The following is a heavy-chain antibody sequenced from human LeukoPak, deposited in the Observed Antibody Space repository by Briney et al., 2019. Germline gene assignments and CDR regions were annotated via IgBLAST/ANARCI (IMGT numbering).Heavy chain of an antibody. CDR1: GFTFSSYE. D-gene: IGHD3-16*02. CDR3: ARGGITFGGVIVFFDY. Sequence: GESLRLSCAASGFTFSSYEMNWVRQAPGKGLEWVSYISSSGSSIYYADSVKGRFTISRDNAKNSLYLQMNSLRAEDTAVYYCARGGITFGGVIVFFDYWGQGTLVTVSS. V-gene: IGHV3-48*03. J-gene: IGHJ4*02. CDR2: ISSSGSSI.